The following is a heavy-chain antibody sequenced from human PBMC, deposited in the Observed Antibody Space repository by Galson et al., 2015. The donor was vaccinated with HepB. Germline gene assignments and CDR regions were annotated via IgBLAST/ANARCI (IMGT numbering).Heavy chain of an antibody. CDR3: ARGHYYDSSGYWRGLDY. D-gene: IGHD3-22*01. Sequence: SLRLSCAASGFTFGSYSMNWVRQAPGKGLEWVSSISSSSSYIYYADSVKGRFTISRDNAKNSLYLQMNSLRAEDTAVYYCARGHYYDSSGYWRGLDYWGQGTLVTVSS. J-gene: IGHJ4*02. V-gene: IGHV3-21*01. CDR2: ISSSSSYI. CDR1: GFTFGSYS.